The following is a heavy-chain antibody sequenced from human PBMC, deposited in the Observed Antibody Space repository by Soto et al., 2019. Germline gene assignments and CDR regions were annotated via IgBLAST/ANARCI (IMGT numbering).Heavy chain of an antibody. J-gene: IGHJ3*02. V-gene: IGHV3-30*03. CDR3: ARDIYSYGSVGTPDI. D-gene: IGHD5-18*01. Sequence: LRLSCAASGFTFSTYSMNWVRQAPGKGLEWVAAISNDGNRQLYADSVKDRFTISRDNSRNTLDLQMNNLRTEDTGVYFCARDIYSYGSVGTPDIWGQGTMVTVSS. CDR2: ISNDGNRQ. CDR1: GFTFSTYS.